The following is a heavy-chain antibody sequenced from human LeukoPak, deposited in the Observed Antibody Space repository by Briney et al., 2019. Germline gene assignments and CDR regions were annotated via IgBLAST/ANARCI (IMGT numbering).Heavy chain of an antibody. CDR2: MYYIGSS. V-gene: IGHV4-59*08. Sequence: PSETLSLTCTVSGASISSYYWTWIRQPPGEGLEWIGYMYYIGSSNYNPSLKSRVTISVDTSKNQFSLRLTSVTAADTAVYYCAGHDYGWNWGQGTLVTVSS. CDR3: AGHDYGWN. J-gene: IGHJ4*02. CDR1: GASISSYY. D-gene: IGHD4-17*01.